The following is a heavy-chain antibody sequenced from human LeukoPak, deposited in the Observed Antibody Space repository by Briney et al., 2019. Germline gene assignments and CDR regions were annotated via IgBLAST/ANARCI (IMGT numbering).Heavy chain of an antibody. CDR1: GFTFSSYA. Sequence: PGGFLRLSCAASGFTFSSYAMHWVRQAPGKGLEWVAVISYDGSNKYYADSVKGRFTISRDNSKNTLYLQMNSLRAEDTAVYYCARDLSGGDYGFLYWGQGTLVTVSS. D-gene: IGHD4/OR15-4a*01. CDR2: ISYDGSNK. V-gene: IGHV3-30*04. J-gene: IGHJ4*02. CDR3: ARDLSGGDYGFLY.